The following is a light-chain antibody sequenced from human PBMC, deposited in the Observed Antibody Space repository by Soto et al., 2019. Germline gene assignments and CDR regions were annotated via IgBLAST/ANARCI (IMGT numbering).Light chain of an antibody. CDR1: QTILNNY. CDR2: GAS. V-gene: IGKV3-20*01. Sequence: EIVLTQSPGTLSLSPGERVTLSCRASQTILNNYLAWYQQKPGQAPRLLIYGASSGATGIPDRFSGSGSGTDFTLTISSLQSEDFAVYYCQQYHDWPPLTFGGGTKVEIK. CDR3: QQYHDWPPLT. J-gene: IGKJ4*01.